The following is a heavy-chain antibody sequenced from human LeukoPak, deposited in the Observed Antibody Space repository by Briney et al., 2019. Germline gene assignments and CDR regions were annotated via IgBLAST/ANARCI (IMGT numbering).Heavy chain of an antibody. CDR2: ISYDGSNK. Sequence: HAGGSLRLSCAASGFTFSSYGMHWVRQAPGKGLEWVAVISYDGSNKYYADSVKGRFTISRDNSKNTLYLQMNSLRAEDTAVYYCAKDQGIAAAGASPGIGYWGQGTLATVSS. CDR3: AKDQGIAAAGASPGIGY. D-gene: IGHD6-13*01. V-gene: IGHV3-30*18. J-gene: IGHJ4*02. CDR1: GFTFSSYG.